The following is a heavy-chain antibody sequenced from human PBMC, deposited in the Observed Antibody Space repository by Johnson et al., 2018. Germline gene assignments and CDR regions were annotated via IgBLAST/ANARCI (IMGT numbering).Heavy chain of an antibody. CDR2: ISYDGSNK. D-gene: IGHD6-19*01. V-gene: IGHV3-30-3*01. CDR1: GFTFSSYA. CDR3: ARDPKSSGWFYMDV. J-gene: IGHJ6*03. Sequence: QVQLVQSGGGVVQPGRSLRLSCAASGFTFSSYAMHWVRQAPGKGLEWVAVISYDGSNKYYADSVKGRFTISRDKSKNTLYLQMNSLRAEDTAVYYCARDPKSSGWFYMDVWGKGTTVTVSS.